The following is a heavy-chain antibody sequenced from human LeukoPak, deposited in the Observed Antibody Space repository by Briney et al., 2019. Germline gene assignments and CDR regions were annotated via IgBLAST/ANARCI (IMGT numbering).Heavy chain of an antibody. Sequence: SETLSLTCTVSGGPISSGGYYWGWIRQHPGKGLEWIVYIYYSGSTYYNPSLKSRVTISVDTSKNQCSLKLSSVTAADTAVYYCAREAFAYCGGDCYYNWFDPWGQGTLVTVSS. V-gene: IGHV4-31*03. CDR2: IYYSGST. CDR1: GGPISSGGYY. CDR3: AREAFAYCGGDCYYNWFDP. D-gene: IGHD2-21*02. J-gene: IGHJ5*02.